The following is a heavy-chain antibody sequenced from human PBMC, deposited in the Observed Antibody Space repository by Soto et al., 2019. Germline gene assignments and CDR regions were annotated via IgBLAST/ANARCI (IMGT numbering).Heavy chain of an antibody. CDR1: GFVFTHYG. CDR3: ARKIFCNTWCDTAMDV. Sequence: QVLLVQSGAEVRKPGASVKVSCKASGFVFTHYGVHWVRLAPGQRLEWMGWINAGSGNTKYSESFQGRVSITRDTSATTVHMELGSLPSEDTAVYYCARKIFCNTWCDTAMDVWGQGTTVTVSS. D-gene: IGHD2-8*01. V-gene: IGHV1-3*01. J-gene: IGHJ6*02. CDR2: INAGSGNT.